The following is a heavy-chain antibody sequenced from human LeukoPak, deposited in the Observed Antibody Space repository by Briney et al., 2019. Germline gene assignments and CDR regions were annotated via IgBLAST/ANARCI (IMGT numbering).Heavy chain of an antibody. CDR3: TKQAGVATPRDY. CDR1: GFTFGDYA. CDR2: IRSKAYGGTT. D-gene: IGHD5-12*01. Sequence: TGGSLRLSCTASGFTFGDYAMSWFRQAPGKGLEWVGFIRSKAYGGTTEYAASVKGRFTISRDDSKSIAYLQMNSLKTEDTAVYYCTKQAGVATPRDYWGQGTLVTVPS. J-gene: IGHJ4*02. V-gene: IGHV3-49*03.